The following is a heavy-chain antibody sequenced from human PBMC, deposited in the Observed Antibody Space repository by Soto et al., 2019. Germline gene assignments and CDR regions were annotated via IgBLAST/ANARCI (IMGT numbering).Heavy chain of an antibody. CDR2: IYYSGST. V-gene: IGHV4-39*01. J-gene: IGHJ5*02. CDR3: ATLTLLTTVNWFDP. Sequence: LSLTCTVSGGSISSSSYYWGWIRQPPGKGLEWIGSIYYSGSTYYNPSLKSRVTISVDTSKNQFSLKLSSVTAADTAVYYCATLTLLTTVNWFDPWGQGTLVTVSS. CDR1: GGSISSSSYY. D-gene: IGHD4-17*01.